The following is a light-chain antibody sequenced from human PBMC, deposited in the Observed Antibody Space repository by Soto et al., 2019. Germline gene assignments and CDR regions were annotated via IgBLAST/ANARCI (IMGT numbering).Light chain of an antibody. CDR1: SSNIGAGYD. J-gene: IGLJ3*02. Sequence: QSVLTQPPSVSGAPGQRVTISCIGSSSNIGAGYDVHWYQQLPGGTPKLLIYGYVNRPSGVPARFSGFRSATSASLAITGLQTEDEDGYYCQSYDTSLSGPVFGGGTKLTVL. CDR3: QSYDTSLSGPV. V-gene: IGLV1-40*01. CDR2: GYV.